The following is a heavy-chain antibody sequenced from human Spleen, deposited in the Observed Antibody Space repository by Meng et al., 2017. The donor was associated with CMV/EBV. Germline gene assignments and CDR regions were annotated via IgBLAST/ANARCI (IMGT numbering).Heavy chain of an antibody. CDR1: GFAFNNYW. D-gene: IGHD3-22*01. V-gene: IGHV3-74*01. CDR3: ARDLLQSDY. CDR2: INIYGSTT. J-gene: IGHJ4*02. Sequence: GESLKISCAASGFAFNNYWMHWVRQGPGKGLVWVSRINIYGSTTSYADSVKGRFTISRDNAKNTLYLQMNSLRAEDTGVYYCARDLLQSDYWGQGTLVTVSS.